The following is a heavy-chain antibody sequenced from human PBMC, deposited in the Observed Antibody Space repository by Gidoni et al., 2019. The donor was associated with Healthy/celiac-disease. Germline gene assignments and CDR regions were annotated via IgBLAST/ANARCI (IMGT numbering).Heavy chain of an antibody. V-gene: IGHV4-34*01. CDR2: INHSGST. CDR1: GGSFSGYY. D-gene: IGHD6-19*01. Sequence: QVQLQQWGAGLLKPSETLSLTCAVYGGSFSGYYWSWIRQPPGKGLEWIGEINHSGSTNYNPSLKSRVTISVDTSKNQFSLKLSSVTAADTAVYYCARVLRSPKKHSSGWYRGRGFDYWGQGTLVTVSS. CDR3: ARVLRSPKKHSSGWYRGRGFDY. J-gene: IGHJ4*02.